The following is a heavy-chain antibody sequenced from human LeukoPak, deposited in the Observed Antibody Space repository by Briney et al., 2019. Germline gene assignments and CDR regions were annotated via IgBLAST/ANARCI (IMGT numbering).Heavy chain of an antibody. D-gene: IGHD4-17*01. CDR3: AKGMTTGYYFDY. CDR2: IRYDGSNK. Sequence: GGSLRLSCAASGVTFSSYGMHWVRQAPGKGLEWVAFIRYDGSNKYYADSVKGRFTISRDNSKNTLYLQMNSLRAEDTAVYYCAKGMTTGYYFDYWGQGTLVTVSS. V-gene: IGHV3-30*02. CDR1: GVTFSSYG. J-gene: IGHJ4*02.